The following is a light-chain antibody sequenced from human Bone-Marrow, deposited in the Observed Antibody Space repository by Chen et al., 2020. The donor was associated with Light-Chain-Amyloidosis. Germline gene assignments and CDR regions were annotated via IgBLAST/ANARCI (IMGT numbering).Light chain of an antibody. V-gene: IGLV3-21*02. CDR2: DDS. Sequence: SYVLTQPSSVSVAPGQTATIACGGNNIGATSVHWYQQTPGQAPLLVVYDDSDRPSGIPVRLSGYDSGNTGTLTIVRVAAGDVADFCCQGWERSSDSPVFGGGTKLAVL. CDR1: NIGATS. J-gene: IGLJ3*02. CDR3: QGWERSSDSPV.